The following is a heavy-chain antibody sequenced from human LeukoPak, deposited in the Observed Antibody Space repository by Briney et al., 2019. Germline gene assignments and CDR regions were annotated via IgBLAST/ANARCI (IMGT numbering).Heavy chain of an antibody. V-gene: IGHV3-23*01. Sequence: GGSLRLSCAASGFTFSSYGMSWVRQAPGKGLEWVSAISGSGGSTYYADSVKGRFTISRDNSKNTLFLQMDSLRADDTAVYYCARVHFYYMDIWGKGTTVTISS. CDR1: GFTFSSYG. D-gene: IGHD5/OR15-5a*01. CDR2: ISGSGGST. J-gene: IGHJ6*03. CDR3: ARVHFYYMDI.